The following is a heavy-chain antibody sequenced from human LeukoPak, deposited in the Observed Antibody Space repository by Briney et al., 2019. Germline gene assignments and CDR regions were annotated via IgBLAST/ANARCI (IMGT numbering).Heavy chain of an antibody. CDR2: ISGSGGST. CDR3: GRALTGYMSLDY. J-gene: IGHJ4*02. Sequence: GGSLRLSCAASGFTFSSYAMSWVRQAPGKGLEWVSAISGSGGSTYYADSVKGRFTISRDNSKNTLYLRMNSLRAEDTAVYYCGRALTGYMSLDYWGQGTLVTVSS. V-gene: IGHV3-23*01. CDR1: GFTFSSYA. D-gene: IGHD3-9*01.